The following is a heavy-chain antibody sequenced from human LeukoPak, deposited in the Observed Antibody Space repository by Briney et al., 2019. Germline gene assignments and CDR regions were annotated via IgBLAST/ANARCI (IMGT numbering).Heavy chain of an antibody. J-gene: IGHJ3*02. V-gene: IGHV4-34*01. CDR3: ASQHIVVVTASDAFDI. CDR1: GGSFGGYY. CDR2: INHSGST. D-gene: IGHD2-21*02. Sequence: SETLSLTCAVYGGSFGGYYWSWIRQPPGKGLEWIGEINHSGSTNYNPSLKSRVTISVDTSKNQFSLKLSSVTAADTAVYYCASQHIVVVTASDAFDIWGQGTMVTVSS.